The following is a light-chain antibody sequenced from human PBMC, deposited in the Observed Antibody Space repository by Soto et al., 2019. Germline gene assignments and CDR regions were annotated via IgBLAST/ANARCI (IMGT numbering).Light chain of an antibody. V-gene: IGKV1-5*03. Sequence: DIQMTQSPSTLSASLGDRVTITCRASQSISTWLAWYQQKPGRAPKLLIYKASSLQSDVPSGFSGSGSGTEITLTISSLQPDDYATYYCQQYNAYPWTVGQGTKVEIK. CDR3: QQYNAYPWT. J-gene: IGKJ1*01. CDR2: KAS. CDR1: QSISTW.